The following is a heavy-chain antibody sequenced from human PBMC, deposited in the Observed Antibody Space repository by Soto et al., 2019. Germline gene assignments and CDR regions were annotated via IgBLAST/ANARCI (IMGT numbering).Heavy chain of an antibody. CDR1: GYTFTSYD. Sequence: ASVKVSCKASGYTFTSYDIXWVRQATGQGLEWMGWMNPNSGNTGYAQKFQGRVTMTRNTSISTAYMELSSLRSEDTAVYYCAVVPAANQPYYYYYMDVWGKGTTVTVSS. V-gene: IGHV1-8*01. J-gene: IGHJ6*03. CDR3: AVVPAANQPYYYYYMDV. D-gene: IGHD2-2*01. CDR2: MNPNSGNT.